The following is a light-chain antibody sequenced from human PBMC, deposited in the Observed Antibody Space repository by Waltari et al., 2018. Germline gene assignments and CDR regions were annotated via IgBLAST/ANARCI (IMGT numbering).Light chain of an antibody. V-gene: IGLV1-44*01. Sequence: QSVVTQSPSASGAPGQRVTISCSGSNSNIGSSTVNWYQKVPGTAPRLLIYSNAQRPSGVPDRFSASKSGTSASLAISGLQSEDEADYYCATWDARLTAVVFGGGTKVTVL. CDR1: NSNIGSST. J-gene: IGLJ2*01. CDR3: ATWDARLTAVV. CDR2: SNA.